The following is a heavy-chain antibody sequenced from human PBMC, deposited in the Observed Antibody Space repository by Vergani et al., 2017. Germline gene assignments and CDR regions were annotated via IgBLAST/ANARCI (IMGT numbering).Heavy chain of an antibody. CDR2: IYHTGSA. D-gene: IGHD6-13*01. Sequence: QVQLQESGPGLVKPPGTLSLTCAVSGDSISSGYYWGWIRQPPGRGLEWIGSIYHTGSAYYNPSLKSRVTVSVDTSMNQVSLKLNSVTAADTAVYYCARVEDSSWLYDYWGQGTLVTVSS. J-gene: IGHJ4*02. V-gene: IGHV4-38-2*01. CDR3: ARVEDSSWLYDY. CDR1: GDSISSGYY.